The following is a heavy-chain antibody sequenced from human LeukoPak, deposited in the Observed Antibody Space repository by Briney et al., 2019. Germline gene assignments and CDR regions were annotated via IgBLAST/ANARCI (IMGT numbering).Heavy chain of an antibody. CDR1: GDSISSNSHY. Sequence: PSETLSLTCSVSGDSISSNSHYWGWIRQPPGKGLEWIANIFYSGSTYYNPSLKSRVTISIDTSKNQFSLRLSSVIAADTAVYYCARVLGGYYPIDFWGQGTLVTVSS. J-gene: IGHJ4*02. D-gene: IGHD3-10*01. CDR3: ARVLGGYYPIDF. CDR2: IFYSGST. V-gene: IGHV4-39*01.